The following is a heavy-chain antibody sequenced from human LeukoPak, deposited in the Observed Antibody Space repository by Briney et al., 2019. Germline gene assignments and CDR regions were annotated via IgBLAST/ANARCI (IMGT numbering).Heavy chain of an antibody. CDR3: AKDLDSSSYYYYGMDV. D-gene: IGHD6-13*01. J-gene: IGHJ6*02. CDR1: GFTFSSYG. Sequence: PGGSLRLSCAASGFTFSSYGMHWVRQAPGKGLEWVAVISYDGSNKYYADSVKGRFTISRDNSKNTLYLQMNSLRAEDTAVYYWAKDLDSSSYYYYGMDVWGQGTTVTVSS. CDR2: ISYDGSNK. V-gene: IGHV3-30*18.